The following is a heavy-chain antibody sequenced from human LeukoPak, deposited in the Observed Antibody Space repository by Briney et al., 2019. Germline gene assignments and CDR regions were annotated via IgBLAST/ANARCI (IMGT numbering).Heavy chain of an antibody. CDR3: AKGEDYMVSYNWFDP. Sequence: GGSLRLSCAASGFTFSSYAMSWVRQAPGKGLEWVSAISGSGGSTYYADSVKGRFTISRDNSKNTLYLQMNSLRAEDTAVYYCAKGEDYMVSYNWFDPWGQGTLVTVSS. CDR2: ISGSGGST. J-gene: IGHJ5*02. CDR1: GFTFSSYA. V-gene: IGHV3-23*01. D-gene: IGHD4-11*01.